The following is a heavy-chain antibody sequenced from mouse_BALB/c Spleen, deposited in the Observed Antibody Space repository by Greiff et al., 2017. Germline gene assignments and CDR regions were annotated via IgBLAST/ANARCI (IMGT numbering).Heavy chain of an antibody. Sequence: VKLMESGPGLVQPSQSLSITCTVSGFSLTSYGVHWVRQSPGKGLEWLGVIWSGGSTDYNAAFISRLSISKDNSKSQVFFKMNSLQANDTAIYYCARNDGYDVGWFAYWGQGTLVTVSA. CDR1: GFSLTSYG. V-gene: IGHV2-2*02. CDR3: ARNDGYDVGWFAY. J-gene: IGHJ3*01. CDR2: IWSGGST. D-gene: IGHD2-2*01.